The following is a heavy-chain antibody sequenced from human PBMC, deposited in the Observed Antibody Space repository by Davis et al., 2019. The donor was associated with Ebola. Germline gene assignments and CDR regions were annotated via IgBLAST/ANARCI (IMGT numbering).Heavy chain of an antibody. J-gene: IGHJ3*01. Sequence: GESLKISCTDSVITFSSYAMTWVRQAPGKGLEWVSAISGSGGNTYYADSVKGRFTISRDNSKNTLHLQMNSLRVEDTAIYYCAKDTSNVWFDVWGRGTIVTVSS. D-gene: IGHD6-19*01. V-gene: IGHV3-23*01. CDR2: ISGSGGNT. CDR1: VITFSSYA. CDR3: AKDTSNVWFDV.